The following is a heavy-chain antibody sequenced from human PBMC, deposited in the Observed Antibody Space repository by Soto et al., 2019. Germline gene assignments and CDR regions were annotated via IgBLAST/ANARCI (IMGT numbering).Heavy chain of an antibody. J-gene: IGHJ6*02. D-gene: IGHD1-26*01. V-gene: IGHV3-30*18. CDR1: GFTFNSNG. CDR2: ISYDGTNI. CDR3: SKGGSKAGMDV. Sequence: PGGSLRLSCAASGFTFNSNGMDWVRQTPGKGLEWLAVISYDGTNIYYADSVKGRFTISRDNSKNTLFLQMNGLRAEDTAVYYCSKGGSKAGMDVWGQGTTVTVSS.